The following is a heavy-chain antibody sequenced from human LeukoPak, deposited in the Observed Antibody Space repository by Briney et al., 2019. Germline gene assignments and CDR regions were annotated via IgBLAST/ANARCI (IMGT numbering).Heavy chain of an antibody. CDR1: GYTFTNYA. Sequence: ASVKVSCKASGYTFTNYAMHWVRQAPGQRLEWMGWINAGNGNTKYSQEFQGRVTISRDTSASTAYMELSSLTSEDMAVYYCARVVKYSSGPLTDLLPYYFDSWGQGTLVTVSS. V-gene: IGHV1-3*03. CDR2: INAGNGNT. CDR3: ARVVKYSSGPLTDLLPYYFDS. J-gene: IGHJ4*02. D-gene: IGHD6-19*01.